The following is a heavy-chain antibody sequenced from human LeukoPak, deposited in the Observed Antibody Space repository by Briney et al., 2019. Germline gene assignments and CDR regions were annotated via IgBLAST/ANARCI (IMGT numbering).Heavy chain of an antibody. CDR2: IRTDGLET. J-gene: IGHJ3*02. CDR1: GLTFNNYW. CDR3: ARVMSGYYVVLDI. D-gene: IGHD3-3*01. Sequence: GGSLRLSCAASGLTFNNYWMHWVRQAPGEGLVWVSRIRTDGLETSYADSVKGRFTVSRDNAKNTLYLQMNSLRAEDTAVYYCARVMSGYYVVLDIWGQRTMVTVSS. V-gene: IGHV3-74*01.